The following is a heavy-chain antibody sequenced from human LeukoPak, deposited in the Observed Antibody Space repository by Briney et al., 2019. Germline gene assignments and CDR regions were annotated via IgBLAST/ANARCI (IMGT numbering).Heavy chain of an antibody. CDR3: ARVGSGSYYLDY. CDR1: GGSVSGYY. CDR2: GAT. V-gene: IGHV4-59*02. Sequence: SETLSLTCTVSGGSVSGYYWSWIRQPPGKGLEWIGYGATHYNPSLKSRVTISIDTSNNQFSLKMSSVIAADTAVYYCARVGSGSYYLDYWGQGTLVTVSS. J-gene: IGHJ4*02. D-gene: IGHD3-10*01.